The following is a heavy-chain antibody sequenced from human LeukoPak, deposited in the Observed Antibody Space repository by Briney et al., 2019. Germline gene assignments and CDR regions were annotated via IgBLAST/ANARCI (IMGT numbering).Heavy chain of an antibody. Sequence: GGSMRLSCAASGFTFSTYAMSWVRQAPGKGLEWVSTISGSGGSTNCADSVKGRFTISRDNSKNTLYLQMNSLRAEDTALYYCAKEKSQCSGGSCSYAFDIWGQGTMVTVSS. CDR1: GFTFSTYA. CDR2: ISGSGGST. V-gene: IGHV3-23*01. J-gene: IGHJ3*02. CDR3: AKEKSQCSGGSCSYAFDI. D-gene: IGHD2-15*01.